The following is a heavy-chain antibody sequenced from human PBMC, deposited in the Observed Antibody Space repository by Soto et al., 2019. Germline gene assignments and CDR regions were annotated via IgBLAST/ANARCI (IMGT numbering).Heavy chain of an antibody. Sequence: QVQLVQSGPEVKKPGSSVKVSCKASGGTFNSNAISWVRQAPGQGLEWMGGIIPILGTVNYAQKFQGRVTITADEFPSAAYMELNSLRSEDTAVYYCAREGSAGGCEDWGQGTLVTVSS. CDR2: IIPILGTV. J-gene: IGHJ4*02. CDR3: AREGSAGGCED. V-gene: IGHV1-69*01. CDR1: GGTFNSNA. D-gene: IGHD6-13*01.